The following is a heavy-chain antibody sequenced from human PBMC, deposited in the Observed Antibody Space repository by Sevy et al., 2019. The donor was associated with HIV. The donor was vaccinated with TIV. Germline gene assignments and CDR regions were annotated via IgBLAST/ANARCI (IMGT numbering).Heavy chain of an antibody. V-gene: IGHV4-59*01. D-gene: IGHD5-18*01. CDR2: IYYSGST. Sequence: SETLSLTCTVSGGSISSYYWSWIRQPPGKGLEWIGYIYYSGSTNYNPSLKSRFTISVDTSKNQFSLKLSSVTAADTAVYYCARDLYSYGYGYYYYYGMDVWGQGTTVTVSS. J-gene: IGHJ6*02. CDR1: GGSISSYY. CDR3: ARDLYSYGYGYYYYYGMDV.